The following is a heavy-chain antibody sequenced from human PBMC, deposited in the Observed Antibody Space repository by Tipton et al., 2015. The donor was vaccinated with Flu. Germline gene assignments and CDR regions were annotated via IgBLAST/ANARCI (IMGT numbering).Heavy chain of an antibody. V-gene: IGHV4-38-2*01. CDR3: ARLPTIDRYYYYGMDV. CDR1: GDSIGSPYC. CDR2: ICPGSP. J-gene: IGHJ6*02. D-gene: IGHD3-3*01. Sequence: TLSLTCAVSGDSIGSPYCWGWVRQPPGRGLEWIGNICPGSPYYNPSLKSRVTLSVDRSKNQLSLRLTSVTAADTALYYCARLPTIDRYYYYGMDVWGQGTTVTVSS.